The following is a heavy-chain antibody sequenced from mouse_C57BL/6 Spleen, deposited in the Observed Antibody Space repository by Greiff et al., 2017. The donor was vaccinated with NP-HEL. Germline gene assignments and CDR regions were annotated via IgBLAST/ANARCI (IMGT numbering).Heavy chain of an antibody. V-gene: IGHV1-26*01. D-gene: IGHD2-3*01. Sequence: EVQLQQSGPELVKPGASVKISCKASGYTFTDYYMNWVKQSHGKSLEWIGDINPNNGGTSYNQKFKGKATLTVDKSSSTAYMELRSLTSEDSAVYYWARQRDGYRYYAMDYWGQGTSVTVSS. J-gene: IGHJ4*01. CDR1: GYTFTDYY. CDR3: ARQRDGYRYYAMDY. CDR2: INPNNGGT.